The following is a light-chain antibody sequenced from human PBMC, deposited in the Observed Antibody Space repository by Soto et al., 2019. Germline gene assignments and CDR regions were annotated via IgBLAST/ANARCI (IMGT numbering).Light chain of an antibody. V-gene: IGKV1-5*01. CDR1: QSISSW. CDR2: DAS. J-gene: IGKJ1*01. Sequence: DIQRTQSPSTLSASVGDRVTITCRASQSISSWLAWYQQKPGKAPKLLIYDASSLESGVPSRFSGSGSGTEFTLTISSLQPDDFATYYCQQYNSYSTFGHGTKVVIK. CDR3: QQYNSYST.